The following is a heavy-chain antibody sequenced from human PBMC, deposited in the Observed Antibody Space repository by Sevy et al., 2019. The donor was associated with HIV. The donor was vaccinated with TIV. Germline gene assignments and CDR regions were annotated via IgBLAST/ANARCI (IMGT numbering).Heavy chain of an antibody. D-gene: IGHD2-8*01. Sequence: GGSLRLSCAASRFTFSSYTMHWIRRAPGKGLEWMAVISYDGSNKYYADSVKGRFTISRDNSKNTLYLQMDSLRAEDTAVYYCASRYYASSGPYWYLDLWGRGALVTVSS. CDR3: ASRYYASSGPYWYLDL. J-gene: IGHJ2*01. V-gene: IGHV3-30-3*01. CDR2: ISYDGSNK. CDR1: RFTFSSYT.